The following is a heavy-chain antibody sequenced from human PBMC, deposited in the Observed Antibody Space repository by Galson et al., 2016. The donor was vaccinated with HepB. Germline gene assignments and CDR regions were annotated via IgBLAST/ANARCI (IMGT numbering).Heavy chain of an antibody. Sequence: SLRLSCAASGFTFSSSAMNWVRQAPGKGLEWLSHISGGSSTIYYADSVKGRFTVSRDNAKNSLYLQMNSLRDDDTAVYYCAKPFLSSGLYYFDYWGLGTLVTVSS. V-gene: IGHV3-48*02. CDR1: GFTFSSSA. CDR2: ISGGSSTI. D-gene: IGHD6-19*01. CDR3: AKPFLSSGLYYFDY. J-gene: IGHJ4*02.